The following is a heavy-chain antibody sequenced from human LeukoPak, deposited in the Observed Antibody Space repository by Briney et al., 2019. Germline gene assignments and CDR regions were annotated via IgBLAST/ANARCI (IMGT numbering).Heavy chain of an antibody. CDR2: INGSGGST. V-gene: IGHV3-23*01. D-gene: IGHD3-10*01. CDR3: ARGRAGNYYNHNDY. CDR1: GFTFSSYD. Sequence: GGSLRLSCEASGFTFSSYDMNWVRQAPGKGLEWVSVINGSGGSTDYADSVKGRFSISRDNSKNTLYLQMNSLRAEDTAVYYCARGRAGNYYNHNDYWGQGTLVTVSS. J-gene: IGHJ4*01.